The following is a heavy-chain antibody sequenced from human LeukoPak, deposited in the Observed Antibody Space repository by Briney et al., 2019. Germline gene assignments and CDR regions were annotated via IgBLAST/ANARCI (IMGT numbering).Heavy chain of an antibody. V-gene: IGHV1-18*01. J-gene: IGHJ5*02. CDR1: GYTFTSYG. Sequence: ASVKVSCKASGYTFTSYGISWVRQAPGQGLEWMGWISPYNGNTNYAQKLQGRVTITAGESTSTAYMELSSLRSEDTAVYYCARDIVVVPAAIPWFDPWGQGTLVTVSS. CDR2: ISPYNGNT. D-gene: IGHD2-2*02. CDR3: ARDIVVVPAAIPWFDP.